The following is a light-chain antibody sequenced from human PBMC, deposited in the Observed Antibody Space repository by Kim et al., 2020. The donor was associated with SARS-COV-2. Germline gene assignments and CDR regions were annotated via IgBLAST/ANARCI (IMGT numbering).Light chain of an antibody. CDR1: QNIDFY. V-gene: IGKV1-39*01. CDR3: QHSYTTPYT. Sequence: DIQMTQSPSSLSASVGDRVTITCRASQNIDFYLNWYQQRPGSVPKVLMYYASKLQSGVPSRFSGSGSGTDFTLVINGLQPEDFGTYYCQHSYTTPYTFGRGTKLEIK. CDR2: YAS. J-gene: IGKJ2*01.